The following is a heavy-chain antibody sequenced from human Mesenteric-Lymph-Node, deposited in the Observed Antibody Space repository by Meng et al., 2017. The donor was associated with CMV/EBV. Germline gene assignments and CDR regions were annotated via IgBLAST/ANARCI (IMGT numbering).Heavy chain of an antibody. CDR1: GFTFSNYW. J-gene: IGHJ6*02. CDR3: ARGDCSSTSCFSSAYYYGMDV. V-gene: IGHV3-74*01. CDR2: INSEGSRT. D-gene: IGHD2-2*01. Sequence: GGSLRLSCAASGFTFSNYWMHWVRQVPGEGLVWVSRINSEGSRTDYADSVKGRFTISRDSAKNTLYLQMNSLRAEDTAVYYCARGDCSSTSCFSSAYYYGMDVWGQGTTVTVSS.